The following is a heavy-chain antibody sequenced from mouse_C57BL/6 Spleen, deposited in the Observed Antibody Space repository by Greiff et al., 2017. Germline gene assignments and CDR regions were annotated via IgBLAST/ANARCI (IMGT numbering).Heavy chain of an antibody. D-gene: IGHD1-1*01. Sequence: QVQLKESGPGLVAPSQSLSITCTVSGFSLTSYAISWVRQPPGKGLEWLGVIWTGGGTNYNSALKSRLSISKDNSKSQVFLKMNSLQTDDTARYYCATSYYYGSSLAWFAYGGQGTLVTVSA. CDR1: GFSLTSYA. CDR2: IWTGGGT. CDR3: ATSYYYGSSLAWFAY. V-gene: IGHV2-9-1*01. J-gene: IGHJ3*01.